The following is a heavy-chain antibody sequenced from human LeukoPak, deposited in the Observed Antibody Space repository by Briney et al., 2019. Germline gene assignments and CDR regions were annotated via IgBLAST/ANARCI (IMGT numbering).Heavy chain of an antibody. J-gene: IGHJ4*02. D-gene: IGHD3-10*01. CDR3: ARGVGGWFGGSYYFDY. CDR1: GGSFSGYY. V-gene: IGHV4-34*01. CDR2: INHSGST. Sequence: SETLSLTCAVYGGSFSGYYWSWIRQPPGKGLEWIGEINHSGSTNYNPSLKSRVTISVDTSKNQFSLKLSSVTAADTAVYYCARGVGGWFGGSYYFDYWGQGTLVTVSS.